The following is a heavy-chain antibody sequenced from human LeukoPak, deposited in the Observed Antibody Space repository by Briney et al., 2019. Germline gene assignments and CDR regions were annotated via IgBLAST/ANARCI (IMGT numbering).Heavy chain of an antibody. V-gene: IGHV3-30-3*01. CDR3: AGERAEPQQLGNFDY. CDR1: ECTFSTYN. J-gene: IGHJ4*02. Sequence: PGGSLRLSCAASECTFSTYNMHCVRQAPGKGLEWVAVISYDGSNKYYADSVKGRLTISRDNSKNTLYLQMNSLRAEDTAVYYCAGERAEPQQLGNFDYWGQGTLVTVSS. D-gene: IGHD6-13*01. CDR2: ISYDGSNK.